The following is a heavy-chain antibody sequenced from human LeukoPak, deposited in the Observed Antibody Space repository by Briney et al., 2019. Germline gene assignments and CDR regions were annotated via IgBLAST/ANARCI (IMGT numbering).Heavy chain of an antibody. J-gene: IGHJ4*02. Sequence: SETLSLTCTVSGYSISSGYYWGWIRQPPGKWLEWIGSIYHSGSTYYNPSLKSRVTISVDTSKNQFSLKLSSVTAADTAVYYCARGGLEPQLWLRLFYFEFWGQGVLVTVSS. V-gene: IGHV4-38-2*02. D-gene: IGHD5-18*01. CDR3: ARGGLEPQLWLRLFYFEF. CDR2: IYHSGST. CDR1: GYSISSGYY.